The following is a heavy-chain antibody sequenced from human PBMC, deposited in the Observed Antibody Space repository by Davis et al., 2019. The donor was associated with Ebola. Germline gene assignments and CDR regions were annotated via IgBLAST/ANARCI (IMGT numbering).Heavy chain of an antibody. D-gene: IGHD6-13*01. V-gene: IGHV1-46*01. CDR3: ARDVSAAGKSWWLDP. CDR1: GYSFTDYA. J-gene: IGHJ5*02. CDR2: INPSGDGT. Sequence: ASVKVSCKASGYSFTDYAIHWVRQAPGQGLEWMGLINPSGDGTLYAQKFQGRVTIIRDTSTNTDYMEVSSLRSDDTAVYYCARDVSAAGKSWWLDPWGQGTLVTVSS.